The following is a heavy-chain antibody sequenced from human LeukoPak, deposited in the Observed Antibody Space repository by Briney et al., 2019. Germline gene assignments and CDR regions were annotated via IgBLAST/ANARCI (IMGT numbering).Heavy chain of an antibody. CDR3: ARDTPSIAAADHYWYFDL. D-gene: IGHD6-13*01. CDR2: TYYRSKWYN. V-gene: IGHV6-1*01. CDR1: GDSVSSNSAA. Sequence: SQTLSLTCAISGDSVSSNSAAWNWIRQSPSRGLEWLGRTYYRSKWYNDYAVSVKSRITINPDTFKNQFSLQLNSVTPEDTAVYYCARDTPSIAAADHYWYFDLWGRGTLVTVSS. J-gene: IGHJ2*01.